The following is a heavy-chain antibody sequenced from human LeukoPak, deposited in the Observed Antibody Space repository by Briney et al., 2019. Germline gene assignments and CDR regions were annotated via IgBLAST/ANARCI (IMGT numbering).Heavy chain of an antibody. CDR2: INTNSSDI. CDR3: ARDTFQPGLIDS. CDR1: GFTFSRYA. V-gene: IGHV3-21*05. J-gene: IGHJ4*02. D-gene: IGHD2-2*01. Sequence: GGSLRLSCAASGFTFSRYAMNWVRQAPGRGLQWVSYINTNSSDIHYADSVKGRFTISRDNARNTLYLQLSSLRAEDSAVYYCARDTFQPGLIDSWGQGTLVTVSS.